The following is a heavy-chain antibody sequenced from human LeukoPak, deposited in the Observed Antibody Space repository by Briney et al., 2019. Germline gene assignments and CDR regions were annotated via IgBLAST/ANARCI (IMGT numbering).Heavy chain of an antibody. CDR3: PKGTSIAAAGTLAFDY. CDR1: GFPFSNYA. Sequence: GGSLRLSRASSGFPFSNYAMNGVRQAPGGGLEWVSSISGSGGSTHYADSVKGRFTISRDNSKNTLSLQMNSLRVEDTAVYYCPKGTSIAAAGTLAFDYWGQGTLVTVSS. J-gene: IGHJ4*02. D-gene: IGHD6-13*01. V-gene: IGHV3-23*01. CDR2: ISGSGGST.